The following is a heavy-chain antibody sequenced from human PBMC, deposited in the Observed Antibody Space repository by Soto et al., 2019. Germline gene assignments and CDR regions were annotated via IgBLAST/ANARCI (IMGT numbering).Heavy chain of an antibody. J-gene: IGHJ4*02. CDR1: GFTFSSYW. CDR2: IKQDGSEK. Sequence: GGSLRLSCAASGFTFSSYWMSWVRQAPGKGLEWVANIKQDGSEKYYVDSVKGRFTISRDNAKNSLYLQMNSLRAEDTAVYYCARDTTIFGDPADFDYWGQGTLVTVSS. V-gene: IGHV3-7*01. D-gene: IGHD3-3*01. CDR3: ARDTTIFGDPADFDY.